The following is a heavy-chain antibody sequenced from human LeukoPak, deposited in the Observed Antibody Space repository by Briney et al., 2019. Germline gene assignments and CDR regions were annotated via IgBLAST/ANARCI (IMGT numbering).Heavy chain of an antibody. Sequence: SGGSLRLSCAASGFTFRSYWMSWVRQAPGKGLEWVANIKQDGSEKYYVDSVKGRSTISRDNAKNSLYLQMSSLRAEDTAVYYCARGSDYYYYYYMDVWGKGTTVTASS. V-gene: IGHV3-7*01. CDR2: IKQDGSEK. J-gene: IGHJ6*03. CDR1: GFTFRSYW. CDR3: ARGSDYYYYYYMDV.